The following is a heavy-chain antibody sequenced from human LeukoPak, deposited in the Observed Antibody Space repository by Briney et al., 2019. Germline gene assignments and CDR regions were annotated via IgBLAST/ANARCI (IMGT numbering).Heavy chain of an antibody. Sequence: PSETLSLTCTVSGYSISSGYYWGWIRQPPGKGLEWIGSIYHSGSTYYNPSLKSRVTISVDTSKNQFSLKLSSVTAADTAVYYCARAITMVRGVIRGDFDYWGQGTLVTVSS. CDR1: GYSISSGYY. CDR3: ARAITMVRGVIRGDFDY. CDR2: IYHSGST. J-gene: IGHJ4*02. V-gene: IGHV4-38-2*02. D-gene: IGHD3-10*01.